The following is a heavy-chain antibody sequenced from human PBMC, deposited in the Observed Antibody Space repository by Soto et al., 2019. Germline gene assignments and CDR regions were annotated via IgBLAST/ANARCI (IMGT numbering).Heavy chain of an antibody. Sequence: ASVKVSCKASGYTFTGYYMYWVRQAPGQGLEWMGWINPNSGGTNYAQKFQGWVTMTRDTSISTAYMELSRLRSDDTAVYYCARVLGKSYYYYGMDVWGQGTTVTVSS. V-gene: IGHV1-2*04. CDR2: INPNSGGT. CDR3: ARVLGKSYYYYGMDV. CDR1: GYTFTGYY. J-gene: IGHJ6*02. D-gene: IGHD3-10*01.